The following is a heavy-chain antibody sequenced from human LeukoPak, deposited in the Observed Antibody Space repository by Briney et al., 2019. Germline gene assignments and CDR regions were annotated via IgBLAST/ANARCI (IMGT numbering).Heavy chain of an antibody. CDR2: ITGNGDST. J-gene: IGHJ6*02. V-gene: IGHV3-64*01. CDR3: ARDLGYLYGHGLDV. Sequence: GGSLRLSCAASGFTFSTYAMDWVRQAPGKGLECVSTITGNGDSTYYANSVKGRFTISRDNSKNTLYLQMGSLRAEDMAVYYCARDLGYLYGHGLDVWGQGTTVTVSS. D-gene: IGHD5-18*01. CDR1: GFTFSTYA.